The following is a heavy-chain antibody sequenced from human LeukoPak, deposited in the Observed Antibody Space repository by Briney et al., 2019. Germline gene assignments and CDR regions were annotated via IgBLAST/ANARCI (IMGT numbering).Heavy chain of an antibody. J-gene: IGHJ4*02. D-gene: IGHD3-22*01. Sequence: SETLSLTCTVSGGSISSYYWSWIRQPPGKGLEWIGYIYYSGSTNYNPSLKSRVTISVDTSKNQFSLKLSSVTAADTAVYYCARYYYDSSGYLALDYWGQGTLVTVSS. CDR1: GGSISSYY. V-gene: IGHV4-59*08. CDR2: IYYSGST. CDR3: ARYYYDSSGYLALDY.